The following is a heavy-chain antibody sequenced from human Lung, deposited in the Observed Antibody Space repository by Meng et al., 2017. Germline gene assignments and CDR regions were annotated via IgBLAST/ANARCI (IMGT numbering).Heavy chain of an antibody. D-gene: IGHD1-26*01. V-gene: IGHV1-18*01. Sequence: QVHPVQSGPEVKKPGASVKVSFQASDYTFTGYGGSWVRQAPEQGLEWMAWLGAHDGDTSFGPKFQGRVTVTADRPTATAYMELRSLRFDDTAVYYCARGTPGRSYANYWGPGTLVTVSS. J-gene: IGHJ4*02. CDR2: LGAHDGDT. CDR3: ARGTPGRSYANY. CDR1: DYTFTGYG.